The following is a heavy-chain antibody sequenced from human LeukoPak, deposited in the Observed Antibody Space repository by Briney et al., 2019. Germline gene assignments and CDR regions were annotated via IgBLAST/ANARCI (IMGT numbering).Heavy chain of an antibody. Sequence: PGGSLRLSCAASGFTFSSYSMNWVRQAPGKGLEWVSSISSSSSYIYYADSVKGRFAISRDNAKNSLYLQMNSLKAEDTAVYYCARVRGPGGFDYWGQGTLVTVSS. V-gene: IGHV3-21*01. CDR2: ISSSSSYI. CDR1: GFTFSSYS. J-gene: IGHJ4*02. D-gene: IGHD3-10*01. CDR3: ARVRGPGGFDY.